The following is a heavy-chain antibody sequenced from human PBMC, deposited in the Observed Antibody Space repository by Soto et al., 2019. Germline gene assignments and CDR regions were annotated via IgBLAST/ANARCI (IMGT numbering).Heavy chain of an antibody. CDR3: AGSSLVVVAGTPLDS. Sequence: PGGSLRLSCEASGFTVSSNYMSWVRQAPGKGLEWVSVIYSGGTTYYGDSVKGRFTISRDNAKNTLVLQMNSLRADDTAVYYCAGSSLVVVAGTPLDSWGQGTLVTVSS. V-gene: IGHV3-53*01. D-gene: IGHD6-19*01. J-gene: IGHJ4*02. CDR1: GFTVSSNY. CDR2: IYSGGTT.